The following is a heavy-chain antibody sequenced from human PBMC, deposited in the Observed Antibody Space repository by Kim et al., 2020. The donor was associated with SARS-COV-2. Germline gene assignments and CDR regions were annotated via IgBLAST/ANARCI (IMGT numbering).Heavy chain of an antibody. V-gene: IGHV3-23*01. CDR3: AKAPNSYGFLVDY. J-gene: IGHJ4*02. Sequence: YADSVKGQFTISRNNSKNPLYLQMNSLRAEDTAVYYCAKAPNSYGFLVDYWGQGTLVTVSS. D-gene: IGHD5-18*01.